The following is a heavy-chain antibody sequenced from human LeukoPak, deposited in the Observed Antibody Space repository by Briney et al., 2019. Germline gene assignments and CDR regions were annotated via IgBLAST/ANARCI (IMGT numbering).Heavy chain of an antibody. Sequence: TSETLSLTCTVSGGSISSDSSYWSWIRQPAGEGLEWIGRIYTSGSTNYNPSLKSRVTISVDTSKNQFSLSLTSVTAADTAVYYCTRGQTWVYYMDVWGKGTTVTVSS. CDR3: TRGQTWVYYMDV. V-gene: IGHV4-61*02. CDR1: GGSISSDSSY. CDR2: IYTSGST. J-gene: IGHJ6*03. D-gene: IGHD7-27*01.